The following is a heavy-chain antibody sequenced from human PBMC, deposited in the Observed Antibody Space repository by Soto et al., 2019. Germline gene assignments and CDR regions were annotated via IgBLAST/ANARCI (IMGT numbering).Heavy chain of an antibody. CDR2: ISAYNGNT. Sequence: GASVKVSCKASGYTFTSYGISWVRQAPGQGLEWMGWISAYNGNTNYAQKHQGRVTMTTDTSTSTAYMELRSLRSDDTAVYYCARDLLDYYDSSGPDKLYFDYWG. CDR3: ARDLLDYYDSSGPDKLYFDY. V-gene: IGHV1-18*01. J-gene: IGHJ4*01. D-gene: IGHD3-22*01. CDR1: GYTFTSYG.